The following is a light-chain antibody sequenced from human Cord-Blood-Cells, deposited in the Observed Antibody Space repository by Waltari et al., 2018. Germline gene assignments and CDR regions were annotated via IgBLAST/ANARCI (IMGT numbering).Light chain of an antibody. CDR1: SSDVGGYNY. V-gene: IGLV2-11*01. CDR2: DVS. J-gene: IGLJ2*01. Sequence: QPALTQPRSVSGSPGQSVTISCTGTSSDVGGYNYVSWYQQHPGKAPKLMIYDVSKRPSGVPDRFSGSKSANTASLTISGLQAEDEADYYCCSYAGSYTVFGGGTKLTVL. CDR3: CSYAGSYTV.